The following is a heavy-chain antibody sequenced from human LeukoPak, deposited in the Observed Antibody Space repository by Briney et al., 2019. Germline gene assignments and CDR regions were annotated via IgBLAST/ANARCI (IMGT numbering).Heavy chain of an antibody. V-gene: IGHV4-39*01. CDR1: GGSITSASYY. D-gene: IGHD6-19*01. Sequence: SETLSLTCTVSGGSITSASYYWGWVRQPPGKGLEWIGSIYYSGNTYYKPSLKSRVTISVDTSKNQFSLKLSSVTAADTAVYYCAKRIRSDWYFDFWGQGTLVTVSS. J-gene: IGHJ4*02. CDR2: IYYSGNT. CDR3: AKRIRSDWYFDF.